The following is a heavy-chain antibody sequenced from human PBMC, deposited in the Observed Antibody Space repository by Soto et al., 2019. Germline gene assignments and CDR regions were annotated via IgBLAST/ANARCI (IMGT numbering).Heavy chain of an antibody. V-gene: IGHV3-23*01. D-gene: IGHD3-3*01. CDR2: ISGSGGST. CDR1: GFTFSSYA. Sequence: EVQLLESGGGLVQPGGSLRLSCAASGFTFSSYAMSWVRQAPGKGLEWVSAISGSGGSTYYADSVKGRFTISRDNSKNTLYLQMNSLRAEDTAVYYCAKDADGVLRFLEWFDYWGQVTLVTVSS. CDR3: AKDADGVLRFLEWFDY. J-gene: IGHJ4*02.